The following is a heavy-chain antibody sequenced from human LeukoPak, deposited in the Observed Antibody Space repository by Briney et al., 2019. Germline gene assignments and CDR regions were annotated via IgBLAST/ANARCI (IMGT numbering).Heavy chain of an antibody. Sequence: GGSLRLSCAASGFTFSSYGMHWVRQAPGKGLEWVAVISYDGSNKYYADSVKGRFTISRDNSKNTLYLQMNSLRAEDTAVYYCARVPRYCSGGSCYFAFDIWGQGTMDTVSS. CDR3: ARVPRYCSGGSCYFAFDI. CDR1: GFTFSSYG. J-gene: IGHJ3*02. CDR2: ISYDGSNK. V-gene: IGHV3-30*03. D-gene: IGHD2-15*01.